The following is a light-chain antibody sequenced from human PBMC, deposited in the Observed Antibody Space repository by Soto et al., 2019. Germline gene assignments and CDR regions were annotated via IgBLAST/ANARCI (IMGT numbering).Light chain of an antibody. CDR3: QQYNTFSLT. Sequence: IKMTQSPSTLSASVGDRVTITCRASQSISSWLAWYQQKPGKAPKLLIYDASILERGVPSRFSGSGSGTEFTLTISSLQPDDFATYYCQQYNTFSLTFGGGTMVDIK. CDR2: DAS. J-gene: IGKJ4*01. V-gene: IGKV1-5*01. CDR1: QSISSW.